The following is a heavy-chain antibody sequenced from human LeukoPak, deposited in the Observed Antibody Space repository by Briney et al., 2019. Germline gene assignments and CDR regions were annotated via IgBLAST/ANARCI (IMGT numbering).Heavy chain of an antibody. J-gene: IGHJ4*02. CDR3: ARTSPTSHFDF. CDR2: INGDGSNS. D-gene: IGHD3-16*01. V-gene: IGHV3-74*01. Sequence: PGGSLRLSCVASGFTFTTYRMHWVRHAPGKGLVWVSRINGDGSNSNYADSVKGRFTISRDNARNTLYLQMNGLRAEDTAPYYCARTSPTSHFDFWGQGTLVTVSS. CDR1: GFTFTTYR.